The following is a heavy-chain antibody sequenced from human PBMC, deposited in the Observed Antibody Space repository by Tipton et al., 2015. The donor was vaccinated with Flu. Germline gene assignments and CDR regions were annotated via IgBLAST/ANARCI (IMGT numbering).Heavy chain of an antibody. CDR2: IRGDGSIA. Sequence: SLRLSCAASGFTFSTFWMHWVRQAPGKGLVWVSRIRGDGSIANYADSVRGRFTISRDNAKNTLYLQMNSLRAEDTGVYYCAREIGGGSCYWGQGTLVTVSS. CDR1: GFTFSTFW. CDR3: AREIGGGSCY. J-gene: IGHJ4*02. V-gene: IGHV3-74*01. D-gene: IGHD2-15*01.